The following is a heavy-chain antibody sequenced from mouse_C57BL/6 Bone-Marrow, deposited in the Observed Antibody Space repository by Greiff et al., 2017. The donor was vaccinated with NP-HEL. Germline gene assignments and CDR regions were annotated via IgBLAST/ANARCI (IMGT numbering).Heavy chain of an antibody. Sequence: QVQLQQPGTELVKPGASVKLSCKASGYTFTSYWMHWVTQRPGQGLEWMGNINHSNGGTNSNEKFKSKATLTVYNSSSTAYMQLSRLTSEDAAVYYCARGLRRRAYWGQGTLVTVSA. CDR1: GYTFTSYW. J-gene: IGHJ3*01. V-gene: IGHV1-53*01. D-gene: IGHD1-1*01. CDR3: ARGLRRRAY. CDR2: INHSNGGT.